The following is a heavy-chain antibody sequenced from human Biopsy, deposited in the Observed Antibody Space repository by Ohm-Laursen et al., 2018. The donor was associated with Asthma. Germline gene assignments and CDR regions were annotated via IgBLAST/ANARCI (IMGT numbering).Heavy chain of an antibody. CDR1: GFAVSRDH. CDR3: ARGDRGNWSHDYFDY. J-gene: IGHJ4*02. D-gene: IGHD1-20*01. CDR2: IYRGGTS. Sequence: SLRLSCAASGFAVSRDHMFWVRQAPGRGLEWVSVIYRGGTSHAADSVRGRFTISRDYSKNTWYLQMPSQRAEDTAVYYCARGDRGNWSHDYFDYWGQGTLVTVSS. V-gene: IGHV3-53*01.